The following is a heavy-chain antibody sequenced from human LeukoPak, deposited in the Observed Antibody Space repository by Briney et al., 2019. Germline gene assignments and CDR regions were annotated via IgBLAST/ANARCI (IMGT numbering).Heavy chain of an antibody. V-gene: IGHV4-30-4*07. CDR3: ASQSGGYAY. CDR2: IHYSDT. J-gene: IGHJ4*02. CDR1: GGSNSSGGYS. D-gene: IGHD5-12*01. Sequence: PSETLSLTCAVSGGSNSSGGYSWSWIRQPPGKGLEWIGYIHYSDTYYNPSLRSRVTILVDTSKNQFSLKLSSVTAADTAVYYCASQSGGYAYWGQGTLVTVSS.